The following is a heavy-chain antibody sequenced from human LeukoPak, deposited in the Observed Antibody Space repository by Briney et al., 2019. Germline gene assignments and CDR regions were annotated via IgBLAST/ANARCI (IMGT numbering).Heavy chain of an antibody. Sequence: SETLSFTCTVSGGSISSYHWSWIRQPPGNGLESIGYIYSSGSTHYNPSLKSRVTISVDTSKNQFSLKLSSVTAADTAVYYCARARNYYDSSGFDYEGDAFDIWGQGTMVTVSS. CDR2: IYSSGST. CDR1: GGSISSYH. V-gene: IGHV4-59*01. J-gene: IGHJ3*02. CDR3: ARARNYYDSSGFDYEGDAFDI. D-gene: IGHD3-22*01.